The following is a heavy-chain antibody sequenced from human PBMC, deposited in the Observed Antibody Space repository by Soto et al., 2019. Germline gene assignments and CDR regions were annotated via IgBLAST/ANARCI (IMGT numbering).Heavy chain of an antibody. J-gene: IGHJ4*02. V-gene: IGHV4-61*08. CDR3: ARLFSGGSVVRGVYPPRFDY. D-gene: IGHD3-10*01. CDR1: GGSISIGGFY. CDR2: IYYSGST. Sequence: SETLSLTCTVSGGSISIGGFYWSWVRQHPGKGLEWIGYIYYSGSTNYNPSLKSRVTISVDTSKNQFSLKLSSVTAADTAVYYCARLFSGGSVVRGVYPPRFDYWGQGTLVTVSS.